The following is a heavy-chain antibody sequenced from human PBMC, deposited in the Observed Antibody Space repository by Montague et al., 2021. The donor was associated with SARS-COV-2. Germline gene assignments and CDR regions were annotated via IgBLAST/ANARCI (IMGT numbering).Heavy chain of an antibody. CDR2: IYYSGST. CDR3: ARLLRSCTNCVCPTSYYCALDV. V-gene: IGHV4-59*01. CDR1: GGSITSFY. Sequence: SETLSLTCAVSGGSITSFYWSWIRQPPGKGLEWIGYIYYSGSTNYNPSLESRVAVSVDTSKNQFSLKLTSVTAADTAVYYCARLLRSCTNCVCPTSYYCALDVWGQGTTVTVSS. J-gene: IGHJ6*02. D-gene: IGHD2-8*01.